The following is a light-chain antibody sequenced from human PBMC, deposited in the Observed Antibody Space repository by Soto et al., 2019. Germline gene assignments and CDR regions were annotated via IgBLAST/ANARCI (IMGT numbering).Light chain of an antibody. Sequence: EIVLTQSPGTLSLSPGEGTTLSCRASQSVDSNYLAWYQKKSGQAPRLLIYGASSSATGIPYRFSGSGSGTDFALSISRLEPEDFAVYYCQQYGSSRNTFGGGTKVEIK. J-gene: IGKJ4*01. V-gene: IGKV3-20*01. CDR1: QSVDSNY. CDR2: GAS. CDR3: QQYGSSRNT.